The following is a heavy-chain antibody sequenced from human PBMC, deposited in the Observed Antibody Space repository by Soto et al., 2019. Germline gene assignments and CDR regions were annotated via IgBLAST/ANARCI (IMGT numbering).Heavy chain of an antibody. Sequence: SETLSLTCTVSGGSISSGGYYWSWIRQHRGKGLEWIGYIYYSGSTYYNPSLKSRVTISVDTSKNQFSLKLSSVTAADTAVYYCAREGGYYDSSGYPPSGMDVWGQGTTVTVSS. CDR1: GGSISSGGYY. D-gene: IGHD3-22*01. J-gene: IGHJ6*02. V-gene: IGHV4-31*03. CDR2: IYYSGST. CDR3: AREGGYYDSSGYPPSGMDV.